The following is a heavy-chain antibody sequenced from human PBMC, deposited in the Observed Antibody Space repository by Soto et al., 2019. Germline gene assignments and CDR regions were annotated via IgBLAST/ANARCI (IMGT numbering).Heavy chain of an antibody. CDR2: ISAYNGNT. D-gene: IGHD3-10*01. CDR1: GYTFSNDG. Sequence: QVQLVQSGAEVRRPGASVKVSCKASGYTFSNDGINWVRQAPGQGLEWMGWISAYNGNTEYAQNFQGRVTMTTDTSTSIAYMELRSLRSDDTAVYSCARGGPTSADYYYGMDVWGLGTTVTVSS. V-gene: IGHV1-18*01. CDR3: ARGGPTSADYYYGMDV. J-gene: IGHJ6*02.